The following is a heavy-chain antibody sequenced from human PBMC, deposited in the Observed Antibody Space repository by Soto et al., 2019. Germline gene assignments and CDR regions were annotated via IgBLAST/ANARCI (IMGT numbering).Heavy chain of an antibody. CDR2: IIPIFGTA. D-gene: IGHD3-3*01. CDR3: AGVGRNRYDFWSGPSYYFDY. CDR1: GCTFSSYA. Sequence: SVKVSCKASGCTFSSYAISWVRQAPGQGLEWMGGIIPIFGTANYAQKFQGRVTITADESTSTAYMELSSLRSEDTAVYYCAGVGRNRYDFWSGPSYYFDYWGQGTLVTVSS. J-gene: IGHJ4*02. V-gene: IGHV1-69*13.